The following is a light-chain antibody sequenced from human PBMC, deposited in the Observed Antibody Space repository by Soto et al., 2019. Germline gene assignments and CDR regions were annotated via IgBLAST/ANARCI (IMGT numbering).Light chain of an antibody. CDR2: EDD. CDR1: SSDVGTYNL. Sequence: QSALTQPASVSGSPGQSITISCTGTSSDVGTYNLVSWYQQRPGKAPTLIIFEDDQRPSGVSFRFSGSKSGNTASLTISGLKTADEADYYCCSYAGSSTYVFGTGTKVTVL. V-gene: IGLV2-23*01. CDR3: CSYAGSSTYV. J-gene: IGLJ1*01.